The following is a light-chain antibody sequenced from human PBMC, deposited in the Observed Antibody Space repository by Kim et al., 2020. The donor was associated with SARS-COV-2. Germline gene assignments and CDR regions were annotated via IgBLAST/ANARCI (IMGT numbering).Light chain of an antibody. J-gene: IGLJ2*01. CDR1: KLGDKN. V-gene: IGLV3-1*01. Sequence: SYELTQTPSVSVSPGQTASITCSGEKLGDKNVFWYQQKPGQSPVLVIYEDTKRPSGIPERFSGSNSGNTATLTISGTQAMDEAAYYCQAWDSSSVVFGGGTKLTVL. CDR3: QAWDSSSVV. CDR2: EDT.